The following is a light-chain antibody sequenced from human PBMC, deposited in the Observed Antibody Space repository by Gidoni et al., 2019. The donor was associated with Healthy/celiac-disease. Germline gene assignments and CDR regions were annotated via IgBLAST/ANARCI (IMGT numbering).Light chain of an antibody. Sequence: QSALTQPASVSGSPGQAITISCTGTSSDVGGYNYVSWYQQHPGKAPKLMIYEVRNRPSGVSTRFSGSTSGNTASLTISGLQAEDEADYYCSSYTSSSTLVYVFGTGTKVTVL. J-gene: IGLJ1*01. CDR2: EVR. CDR3: SSYTSSSTLVYV. V-gene: IGLV2-14*01. CDR1: SSDVGGYNY.